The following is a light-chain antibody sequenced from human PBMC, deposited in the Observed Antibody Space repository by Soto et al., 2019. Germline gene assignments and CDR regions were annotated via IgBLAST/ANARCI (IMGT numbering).Light chain of an antibody. CDR3: KQLNSYPVT. CDR2: AAS. V-gene: IGKV1-9*01. J-gene: IGKJ3*01. CDR1: QGSSSY. Sequence: DIQLTQAPSFLSASVGDRVTITCRASQGSSSYLAWYQQKPGKAPKLLIYAASTLQSGVPSRFSGSGSGTEFTLTISRLQPEDFATYYCKQLNSYPVTFGPGTKVDIK.